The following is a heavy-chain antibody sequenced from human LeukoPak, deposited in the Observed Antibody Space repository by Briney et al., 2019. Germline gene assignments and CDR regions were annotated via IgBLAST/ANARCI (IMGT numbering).Heavy chain of an antibody. V-gene: IGHV3-48*01. CDR2: ISPVKNTI. Sequence: GGSLRLPSAASGFTFSSYSMNWVRQTPGKGLEWISYISPVKNTIYYADSVKGRFTISRDDAKNSLDLQMNSLRAEDTAVYYCARESDRHHDLWSGYLALDYWGQGTRVTVSS. D-gene: IGHD3-3*01. CDR3: ARESDRHHDLWSGYLALDY. CDR1: GFTFSSYS. J-gene: IGHJ4*02.